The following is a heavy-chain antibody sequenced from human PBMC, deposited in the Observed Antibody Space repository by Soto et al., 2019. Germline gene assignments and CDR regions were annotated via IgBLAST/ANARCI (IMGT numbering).Heavy chain of an antibody. D-gene: IGHD1-1*01. CDR3: ARPNGPRHYYYGMDV. CDR1: GYSFTTYW. V-gene: IGHV5-51*01. CDR2: IYPGDSDT. Sequence: GESLKISCKGSGYSFTTYWIGWVRQMPGKGLEWMGIIYPGDSDTRYSPSFQGQVTISADKSISTAYLQWRSLQASDTAMYYCARPNGPRHYYYGMDVWGQGTTVTVYS. J-gene: IGHJ6*02.